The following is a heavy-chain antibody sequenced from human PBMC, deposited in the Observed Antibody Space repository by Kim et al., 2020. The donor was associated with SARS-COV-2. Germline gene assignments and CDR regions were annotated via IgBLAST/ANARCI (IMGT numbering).Heavy chain of an antibody. CDR3: AKGGNSVRRVYYYYYMDV. V-gene: IGHV3-23*01. CDR1: GFTFSSYA. J-gene: IGHJ6*03. Sequence: GGSLRLSCAASGFTFSSYAMSWVRQAPGKGLEWVSAISGSGGSTYYADSVKGRFTISRDNSKNTLYLQMNSLRAEDTAVYYCAKGGNSVRRVYYYYYMDVWGKGTTVTVSS. D-gene: IGHD3-10*01. CDR2: ISGSGGST.